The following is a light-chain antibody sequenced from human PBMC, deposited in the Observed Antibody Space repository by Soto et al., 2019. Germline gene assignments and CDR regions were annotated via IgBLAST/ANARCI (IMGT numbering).Light chain of an antibody. J-gene: IGKJ4*01. CDR3: QRVKTYPLT. Sequence: DIQLTQSPSFLSASVGDRVTITCRASQDISSHLAWYQQKPGKAPKLMIYAASTLQSGVPSGFGGSGSGTEFTLTITSLQPEDFATYYCQRVKTYPLTFGGETKVEIK. V-gene: IGKV1-9*01. CDR1: QDISSH. CDR2: AAS.